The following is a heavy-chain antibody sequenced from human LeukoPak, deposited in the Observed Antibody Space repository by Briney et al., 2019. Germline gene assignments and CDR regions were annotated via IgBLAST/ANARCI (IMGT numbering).Heavy chain of an antibody. CDR3: ARSSLGYCSGGSCYKHYDY. CDR2: IDWDHDK. J-gene: IGHJ4*02. D-gene: IGHD2-15*01. CDR1: GFSLSTSGMR. Sequence: SGPALVKPTQTLTLTCTFSGFSLSTSGMRVSWIRQPPGKALEWLARIDWDHDKFYSTSLKTRLTISKDTSKNQVVLTMTNMDPVDTATYYCARSSLGYCSGGSCYKHYDYWGQGTLVTVSS. V-gene: IGHV2-70*04.